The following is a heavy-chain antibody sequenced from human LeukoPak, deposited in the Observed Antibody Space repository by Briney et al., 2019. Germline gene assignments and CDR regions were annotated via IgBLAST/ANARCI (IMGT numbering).Heavy chain of an antibody. CDR3: ARAGSAGYSSGWPIDY. CDR1: GFTFSSYS. J-gene: IGHJ4*02. V-gene: IGHV3-21*01. CDR2: ISSSSSYI. Sequence: GGSLRLSCAASGFTFSSYSMNWVRQAPGKGLEWVSSISSSSSYIYYADSVKDRFTISRDNAKNSLYLQMYSLRAEDTAVYYCARAGSAGYSSGWPIDYWGQGTLVTVSS. D-gene: IGHD6-19*01.